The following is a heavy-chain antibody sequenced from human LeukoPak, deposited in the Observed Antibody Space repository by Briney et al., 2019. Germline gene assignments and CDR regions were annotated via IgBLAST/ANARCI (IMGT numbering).Heavy chain of an antibody. CDR1: GFTFSSYA. D-gene: IGHD1-26*01. CDR3: AKDEGSGSYYPYYFDY. V-gene: IGHV3-23*01. CDR2: ISGSGGST. Sequence: GGSLRLSCAASGFTFSSYAMSWVRQAPGKGLEWVSAISGSGGSTYYADSVKGRFTISRDNSKNTLYLQMNSLRAEDTAVYYCAKDEGSGSYYPYYFDYWGQGTLVTVSS. J-gene: IGHJ4*02.